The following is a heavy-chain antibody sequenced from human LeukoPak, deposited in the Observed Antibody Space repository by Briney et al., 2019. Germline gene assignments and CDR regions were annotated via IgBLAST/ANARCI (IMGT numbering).Heavy chain of an antibody. CDR1: GFTFSSYG. V-gene: IGHV3-30*18. J-gene: IGHJ4*02. D-gene: IGHD3-22*01. CDR3: AKAAQYYYDSSGNYPLDY. Sequence: GGSLRLSCAASGFTFSSYGMHWVRQAPGKGLEWVAVISYDGSNKYYADSVKGRFTISRDNSKNTLYLQMNSLRAEDTAVYYCAKAAQYYYDSSGNYPLDYWGQGTLVTVSS. CDR2: ISYDGSNK.